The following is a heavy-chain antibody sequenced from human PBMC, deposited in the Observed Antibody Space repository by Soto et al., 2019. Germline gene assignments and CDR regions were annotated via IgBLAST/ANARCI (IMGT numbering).Heavy chain of an antibody. D-gene: IGHD3-3*01. J-gene: IGHJ6*02. CDR2: MNPNSGNT. Sequence: ASVKLSCKASGYTFTSYDINWVRQATGQGLEWMGWMNPNSGNTGYAQKFQGRVTMTRNTSISTAYMELSSLRSEDTAVYYCASPGRGYVFWSGYYTSSSYYGMGVRGQGTTVTVSS. V-gene: IGHV1-8*01. CDR3: ASPGRGYVFWSGYYTSSSYYGMGV. CDR1: GYTFTSYD.